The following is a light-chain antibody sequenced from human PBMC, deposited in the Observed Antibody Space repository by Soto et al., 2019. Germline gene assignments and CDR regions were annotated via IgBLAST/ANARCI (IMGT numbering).Light chain of an antibody. CDR3: LQHNTYTRT. CDR1: QAIKND. CDR2: AAS. V-gene: IGKV1-6*01. Sequence: AIQMTQSPSSLSASVGDRVTITCRASQAIKNDLAWYQQKPRKAPELLIFAASSLRSGVPSRLSGSGSGSDFTLTTTSLQPEDFATYYCLQHNTYTRTFGQGTNVDIX. J-gene: IGKJ1*01.